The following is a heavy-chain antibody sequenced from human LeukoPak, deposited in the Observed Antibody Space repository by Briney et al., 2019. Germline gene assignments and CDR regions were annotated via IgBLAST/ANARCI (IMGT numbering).Heavy chain of an antibody. V-gene: IGHV4-61*01. CDR3: ARYSGYDTRLFDY. J-gene: IGHJ4*02. CDR2: IYYSGST. Sequence: SETLSLTCTVSGGSVSSGSYYWGWIRQPPGKGLEWIGYIYYSGSTNYNPSLKSRVTISVDTSKNQFSLKLSSVTAADTAVYYCARYSGYDTRLFDYWGQGTLVTVSS. D-gene: IGHD5-12*01. CDR1: GGSVSSGSYY.